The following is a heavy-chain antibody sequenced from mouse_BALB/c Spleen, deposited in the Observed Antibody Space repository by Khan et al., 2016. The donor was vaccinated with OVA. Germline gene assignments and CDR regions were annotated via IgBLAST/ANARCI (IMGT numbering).Heavy chain of an antibody. D-gene: IGHD2-14*01. CDR1: GYTFTSHT. CDR2: ISPRSGYP. Sequence: VQLQQSGAELARPGASVKMSCKASGYTFTSHTMHWVKQRPGQGLEWIGYISPRSGYPQYNQKFNDKATLTADISSSTGYMQLSSLTSEDSAVYYCARRTTEYALDYWGQGTSVTVSS. J-gene: IGHJ4*01. V-gene: IGHV1-4*01. CDR3: ARRTTEYALDY.